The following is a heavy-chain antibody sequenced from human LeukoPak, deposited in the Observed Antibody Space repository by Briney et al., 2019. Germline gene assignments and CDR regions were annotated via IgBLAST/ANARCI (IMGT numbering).Heavy chain of an antibody. V-gene: IGHV4-59*01. J-gene: IGHJ5*02. Sequence: SETLSLTCTVSGGSISSYYWSRIRQPPGKRLEWIGYIYYSGSTNYNPSLKSRVTISVDTSKNQFSLKLSSVTAADTAVYYCARGGIAAALNWLDPWGQGTLVTVSS. CDR3: ARGGIAAALNWLDP. D-gene: IGHD6-13*01. CDR1: GGSISSYY. CDR2: IYYSGST.